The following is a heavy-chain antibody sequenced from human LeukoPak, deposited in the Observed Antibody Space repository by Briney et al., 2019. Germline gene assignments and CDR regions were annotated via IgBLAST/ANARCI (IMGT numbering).Heavy chain of an antibody. V-gene: IGHV1-46*01. CDR2: INPSGGST. Sequence: GASVKVSCKASGYTFTSYYMHWVRQAPGQGLEWMGIINPSGGSTSYAQKFQGRVTMTRDMSTSTVYMELSSLRSEDTAVYYCARDKASYDILTGYYRRYFDYWGQGTLVTVSS. CDR3: ARDKASYDILTGYYRRYFDY. D-gene: IGHD3-9*01. CDR1: GYTFTSYY. J-gene: IGHJ4*02.